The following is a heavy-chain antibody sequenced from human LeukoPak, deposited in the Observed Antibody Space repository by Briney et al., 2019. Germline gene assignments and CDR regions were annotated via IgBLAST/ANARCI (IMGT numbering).Heavy chain of an antibody. V-gene: IGHV3-30*02. CDR1: GFTFSSYG. D-gene: IGHD2-2*01. J-gene: IGHJ4*02. CDR3: AKSDYCSSTSCYPVSLDY. CDR2: IRYDGSNK. Sequence: GGSPRLSCAASGFTFSSYGMHWVRQAPGKGLEWVAFIRYDGSNKYYADSVKGRFTISRDNSKNTLYLQMNSLRAEDTAVYYCAKSDYCSSTSCYPVSLDYWGQGTLVTVSS.